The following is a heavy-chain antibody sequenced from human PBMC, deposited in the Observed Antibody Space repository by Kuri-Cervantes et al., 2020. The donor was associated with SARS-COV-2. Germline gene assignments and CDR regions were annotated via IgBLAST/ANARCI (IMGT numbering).Heavy chain of an antibody. Sequence: GGSLRLSCAASGFTFSSYSMNRVRQAPGKGLEWVSYISSSSSTIYYADSVKGRFTISRDNAKNSLYLQMNSLRDEDTAVYYCARDLRPLELYYYYGMDVWGQGTTVTVSS. J-gene: IGHJ6*02. V-gene: IGHV3-48*02. CDR2: ISSSSSTI. CDR3: ARDLRPLELYYYYGMDV. CDR1: GFTFSSYS. D-gene: IGHD4-17*01.